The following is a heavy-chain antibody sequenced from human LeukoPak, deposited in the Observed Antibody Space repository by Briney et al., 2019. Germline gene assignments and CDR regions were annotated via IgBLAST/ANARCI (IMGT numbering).Heavy chain of an antibody. Sequence: PSETLSLTCTVSGGSISNYYWSWIRQPPGKGLEWIGYTYSSGSTNYNPSLKSRVTISVDTSKNQFSLKLSSVTAADTAIYYCARDGVYSGYDYYFDYWGQGTLVTVSP. D-gene: IGHD5-12*01. CDR1: GGSISNYY. J-gene: IGHJ4*02. CDR3: ARDGVYSGYDYYFDY. V-gene: IGHV4-59*01. CDR2: TYSSGST.